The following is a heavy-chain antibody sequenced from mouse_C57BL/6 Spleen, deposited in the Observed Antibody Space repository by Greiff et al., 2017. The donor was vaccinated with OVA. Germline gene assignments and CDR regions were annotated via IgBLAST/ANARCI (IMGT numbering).Heavy chain of an antibody. Sequence: QVQLQQSGPELVKPGASVKISCKASGYAFSSSWMNWVKQRPGKGLEWIGRIYPGDGDTNYNGKFKGKATLTADKSSSTAYMQLSSLTSEASAVYFCAGWDYALSYWGQGTTLTVSS. D-gene: IGHD2-4*01. J-gene: IGHJ2*01. V-gene: IGHV1-82*01. CDR1: GYAFSSSW. CDR3: AGWDYALSY. CDR2: IYPGDGDT.